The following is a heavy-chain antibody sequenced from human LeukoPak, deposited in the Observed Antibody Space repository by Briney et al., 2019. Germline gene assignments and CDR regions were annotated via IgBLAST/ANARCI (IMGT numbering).Heavy chain of an antibody. J-gene: IGHJ4*02. CDR1: GYTFTNYY. D-gene: IGHD6-6*01. V-gene: IGHV1-46*01. CDR3: AREGPYSDSSRSRFDY. Sequence: ASVKVSCKASGYTFTNYYIHWVRQAPGQGLEWTAIINPSGGSTSYAQKFQGRDTMTRDTSTSTVYMELSSLRSEDTAVYYCAREGPYSDSSRSRFDYWGQGTLVTVSS. CDR2: INPSGGST.